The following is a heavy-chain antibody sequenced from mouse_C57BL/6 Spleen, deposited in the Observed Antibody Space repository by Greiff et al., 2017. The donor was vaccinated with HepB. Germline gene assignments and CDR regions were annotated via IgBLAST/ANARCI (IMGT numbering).Heavy chain of an antibody. CDR3: TTANYYAMYY. J-gene: IGHJ4*01. V-gene: IGHV14-4*01. CDR2: IDPENGDT. CDR1: GFNIKDDY. Sequence: VQLQQSGAELVRPGASVKLSCTASGFNIKDDYMHWVKQRPEQGLEWIGWIDPENGDTEYASKFQGKATITADTSSNTAYLKLSSLTSEDTAVYYCTTANYYAMYYWGQGTSVTVSS.